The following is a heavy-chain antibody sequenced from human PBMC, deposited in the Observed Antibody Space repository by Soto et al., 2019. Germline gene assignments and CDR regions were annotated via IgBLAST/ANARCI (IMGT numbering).Heavy chain of an antibody. J-gene: IGHJ5*02. CDR1: CGSISSSSYY. CDR2: IYYSGST. D-gene: IGHD6-13*01. V-gene: IGHV4-39*01. CDR3: ARSDSSSWPWDPTWFDP. Sequence: SETLSLTCTVSCGSISSSSYYWGWIRQPPGKGLDWIGSIYYSGSTYYNPSIKSRVTISVDTSKNQFSLKLSSVTAADTAVYYCARSDSSSWPWDPTWFDPWGQGTLVTVS.